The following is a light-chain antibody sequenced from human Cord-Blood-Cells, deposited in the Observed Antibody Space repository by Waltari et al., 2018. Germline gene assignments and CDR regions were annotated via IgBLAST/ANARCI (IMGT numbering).Light chain of an antibody. CDR1: QSLLHSNGYNY. Sequence: DIVMTQSPLSLPVTPGEPASISCRSSQSLLHSNGYNYLDWYLQKPGQSPQLLIYLGSNRASRVPDRCSGSGSGTDFTLKISRVEAEDVGVYYCMQALQTPFTFGPGTKVDIK. J-gene: IGKJ3*01. CDR2: LGS. V-gene: IGKV2-28*01. CDR3: MQALQTPFT.